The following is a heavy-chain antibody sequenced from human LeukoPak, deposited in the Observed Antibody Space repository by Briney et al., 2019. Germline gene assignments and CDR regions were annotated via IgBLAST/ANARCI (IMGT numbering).Heavy chain of an antibody. D-gene: IGHD6-19*01. Sequence: SETLSLTCAVYGGSFSGYYWSWIRQPPGKGLEWIGEINHSGSTNYNPSLKSRVTISVDTSKNQFSLKLSSVTAADTAVYYCAGSVAGTHWFDPWGQGTLVTVSS. CDR3: AGSVAGTHWFDP. CDR2: INHSGST. V-gene: IGHV4-34*01. J-gene: IGHJ5*02. CDR1: GGSFSGYY.